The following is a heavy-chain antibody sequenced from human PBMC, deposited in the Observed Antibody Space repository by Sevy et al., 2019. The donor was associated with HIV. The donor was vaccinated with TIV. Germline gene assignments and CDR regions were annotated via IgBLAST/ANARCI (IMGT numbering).Heavy chain of an antibody. V-gene: IGHV1-24*01. CDR1: GYTFTEIP. Sequence: ASVKVSCKVSGYTFTEIPMHWVRQAPGKGLEWMGGLDPQDGEQIYAQNFQGRVTMTEDKSTDTVYMALGGLRYEDTAIYYGATFMYDYGGSGYTAHDFWGQGTLVTVSS. CDR3: ATFMYDYGGSGYTAHDF. CDR2: LDPQDGEQ. J-gene: IGHJ4*02. D-gene: IGHD3-22*01.